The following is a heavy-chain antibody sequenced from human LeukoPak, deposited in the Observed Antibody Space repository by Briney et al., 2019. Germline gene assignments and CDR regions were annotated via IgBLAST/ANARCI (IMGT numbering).Heavy chain of an antibody. CDR2: INPKSGAT. Sequence: ASVNVSCKASGYTFTDYYIHWVRQPPGQGLEWMGWINPKSGATNYAQKFQDRVTMTRDPAVTTAYMELSRLQSDDTAIYYCARDLSRQSAAGGYWGQGTLVTVSS. V-gene: IGHV1-2*02. D-gene: IGHD6-13*01. J-gene: IGHJ4*02. CDR1: GYTFTDYY. CDR3: ARDLSRQSAAGGY.